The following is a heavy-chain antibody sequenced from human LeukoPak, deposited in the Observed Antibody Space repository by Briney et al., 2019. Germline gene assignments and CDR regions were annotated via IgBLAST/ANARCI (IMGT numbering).Heavy chain of an antibody. CDR2: ISSSSSTI. CDR1: GFTFSSYS. Sequence: GGSLRLSCAASGFTFSSYSMNWVRQAPGKGLEWVSYISSSSSTIYYADSVEGRFTISRDNAKNSLYLQMNSLRAEDTAVYYCARDFDSSSSPWGQGTLVTVSS. D-gene: IGHD6-6*01. J-gene: IGHJ5*02. V-gene: IGHV3-48*01. CDR3: ARDFDSSSSP.